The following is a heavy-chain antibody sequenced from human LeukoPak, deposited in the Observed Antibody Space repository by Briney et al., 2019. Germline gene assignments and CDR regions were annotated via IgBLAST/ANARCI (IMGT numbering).Heavy chain of an antibody. CDR1: GGSISSSSYY. CDR3: ARTSGYSYGPIDY. V-gene: IGHV4-39*01. J-gene: IGHJ4*02. CDR2: IYYSGST. Sequence: SETLSLTCTVSGGSISSSSYYWGWIRQPPGKGLEWIGSIYYSGSTYYNPSLKSRVTISVDTSKNQFSLKLSSVTAADTAVYYCARTSGYSYGPIDYWGQGTLVTVSS. D-gene: IGHD5-18*01.